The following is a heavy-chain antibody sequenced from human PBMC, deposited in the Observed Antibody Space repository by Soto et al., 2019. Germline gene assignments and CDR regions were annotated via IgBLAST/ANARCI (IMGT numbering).Heavy chain of an antibody. V-gene: IGHV4-59*08. D-gene: IGHD4-17*01. CDR2: IYYIGGT. J-gene: IGHJ6*02. CDR3: ARHWSATTNSYYSYGMDV. Sequence: QVQLQESGPGLVQPSETLSLTCTVSGGSINNYYWSWIRQPPGKGLEWIGYIYYIGGTKYNPSLKSRVTISIDTSDPQFSLKLTSVTAADTAVYYCARHWSATTNSYYSYGMDVWGQGTTVTVSS. CDR1: GGSINNYY.